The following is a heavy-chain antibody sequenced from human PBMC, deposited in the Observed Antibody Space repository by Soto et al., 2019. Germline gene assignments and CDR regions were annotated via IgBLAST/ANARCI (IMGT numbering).Heavy chain of an antibody. D-gene: IGHD3-10*01. J-gene: IGHJ4*02. V-gene: IGHV4-59*01. Sequence: QVQLQESGPGLVRPSETLSLTCTVSGGSITSYFWSWIRQSPGKGLEWIGHIYYSGSTSYSPSLKSRVSISVDTSKNQFSLEVHSVTAADTAVYYCARAGTNMVQFDYWGQGTLVTVSS. CDR1: GGSITSYF. CDR3: ARAGTNMVQFDY. CDR2: IYYSGST.